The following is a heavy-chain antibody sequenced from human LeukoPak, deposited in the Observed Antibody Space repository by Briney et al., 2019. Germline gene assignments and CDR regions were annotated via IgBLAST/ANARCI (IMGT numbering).Heavy chain of an antibody. D-gene: IGHD3-16*02. V-gene: IGHV4-34*01. CDR2: INHSGST. CDR3: ARGHYVWGSYRPFDY. Sequence: SETLSLTCAVYGGSFSGYYWSWIRQPPGKGLEWIGEINHSGSTNYNPSLKSRVTISVDTSKNQFYLKLSSVTAADTAVYYCARGHYVWGSYRPFDYWGQGTLVTVSS. J-gene: IGHJ4*02. CDR1: GGSFSGYY.